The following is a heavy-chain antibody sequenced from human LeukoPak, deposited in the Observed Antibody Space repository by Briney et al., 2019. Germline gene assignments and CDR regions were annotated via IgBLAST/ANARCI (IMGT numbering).Heavy chain of an antibody. Sequence: GGSLRLSCAASGFTFSDYYMSWLRQAPGKGLEWVSYISSSGSTIYYADSVKGRFTISRDNAKNSLYLQMNSLRAEDTAVYYCARAPRKNDYGDYVYYWGQGTLVTVSS. CDR3: ARAPRKNDYGDYVYY. CDR1: GFTFSDYY. J-gene: IGHJ4*02. CDR2: ISSSGSTI. D-gene: IGHD4-17*01. V-gene: IGHV3-11*01.